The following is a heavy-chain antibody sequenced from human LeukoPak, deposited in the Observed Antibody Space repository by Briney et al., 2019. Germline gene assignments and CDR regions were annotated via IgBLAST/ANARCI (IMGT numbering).Heavy chain of an antibody. CDR1: GGSISSYH. Sequence: SDTLSLTCLVSGGSISSYHWSWIRQPPGRGLGWIGYIRNSGSTNQNPSLKSRVTISVDTSKNQFSLKLSSVTAADTALYYCARTTQTSISITMIVVVKDAFDIWGQGTMVTVSS. J-gene: IGHJ3*02. CDR3: ARTTQTSISITMIVVVKDAFDI. D-gene: IGHD3-22*01. CDR2: IRNSGST. V-gene: IGHV4-59*07.